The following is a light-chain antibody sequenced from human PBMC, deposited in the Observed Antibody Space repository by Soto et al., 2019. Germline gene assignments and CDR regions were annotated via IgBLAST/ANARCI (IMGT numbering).Light chain of an antibody. V-gene: IGKV1-5*01. CDR3: QQYNKWPRGT. Sequence: DIQMTQSPSTLSASVGDRVTITCRASQSISSWLAWYQQKLGRAPRLLIYGASTRATGIPARFSGSGSGTEFPLTISSLQSEDFAVYYCQQYNKWPRGTLGGGTKLDIK. CDR2: GAS. CDR1: QSISSW. J-gene: IGKJ4*01.